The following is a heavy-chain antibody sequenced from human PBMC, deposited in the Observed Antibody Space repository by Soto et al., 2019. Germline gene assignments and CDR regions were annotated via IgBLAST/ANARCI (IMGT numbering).Heavy chain of an antibody. CDR3: AKDLLRDYYDSSGYGY. Sequence: GGSLRLSCAASGFTFSSYAMSWVRQAPGKGLEWVSAISGSGGSTYYADSVKGRFTISRDNSKNTLYLQMNSLRAEDTAVYYCAKDLLRDYYDSSGYGYWGQGTLVTVSS. V-gene: IGHV3-23*01. CDR2: ISGSGGST. J-gene: IGHJ4*02. CDR1: GFTFSSYA. D-gene: IGHD3-22*01.